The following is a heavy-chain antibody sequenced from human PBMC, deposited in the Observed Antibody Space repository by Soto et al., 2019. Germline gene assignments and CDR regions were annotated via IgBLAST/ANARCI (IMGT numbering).Heavy chain of an antibody. CDR3: AKMVHGGYVSYFDS. J-gene: IGHJ4*02. D-gene: IGHD5-12*01. Sequence: PGGSRRLSCEASGFTLTSYAMSWVGKAPGKGLEWVSATSGSGDTTYYADSVKGRFTISRDNSEKRLYLQMNSLRAEDTAVYYCAKMVHGGYVSYFDSWGQGTLVTVSS. V-gene: IGHV3-23*01. CDR2: TSGSGDTT. CDR1: GFTLTSYA.